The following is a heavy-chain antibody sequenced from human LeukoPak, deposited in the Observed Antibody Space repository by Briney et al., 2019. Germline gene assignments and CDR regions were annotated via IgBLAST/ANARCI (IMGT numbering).Heavy chain of an antibody. CDR3: ARLKGFGELLVDY. V-gene: IGHV4-59*08. CDR2: IYYSGST. D-gene: IGHD3-10*01. J-gene: IGHJ4*02. CDR1: GGSISSYY. Sequence: PSETLSLTCTVSGGSISSYYWSWIRQPPGKGLEWIGYIYYSGSTNYNPSLKSRVTITVDTSKNQFSLKLSSVPAADTPVYYCARLKGFGELLVDYWGQGTLVTVSS.